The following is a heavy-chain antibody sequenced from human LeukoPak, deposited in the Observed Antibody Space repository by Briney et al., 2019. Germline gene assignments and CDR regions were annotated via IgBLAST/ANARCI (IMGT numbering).Heavy chain of an antibody. Sequence: AAVKVSCKASGYTFNSYGISWVRQAPGQGLEWMGWISAYNGNANYAQKLQGRVTMTTDTSTNTAYTELRSLRSDDTAVYYCARDNGNYYYYFAMDVWGQGTTVTVSS. CDR1: GYTFNSYG. CDR3: ARDNGNYYYYFAMDV. CDR2: ISAYNGNA. V-gene: IGHV1-18*01. D-gene: IGHD2-8*01. J-gene: IGHJ6*02.